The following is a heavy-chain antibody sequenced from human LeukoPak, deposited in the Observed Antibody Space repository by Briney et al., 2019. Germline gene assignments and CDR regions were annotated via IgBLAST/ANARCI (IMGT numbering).Heavy chain of an antibody. J-gene: IGHJ4*02. CDR2: IDPNSGGT. CDR1: GYTFTGYY. V-gene: IGHV1-2*02. Sequence: VSVKVSCKASGYTFTGYYMHWVRQAPGQGLEWMGWIDPNSGGTNYAQKFQGRVTMTRDTSISTVYMELSRLRSDDTAVYYCVLAVAGPGPFDYWGQGTLVTVSS. D-gene: IGHD6-19*01. CDR3: VLAVAGPGPFDY.